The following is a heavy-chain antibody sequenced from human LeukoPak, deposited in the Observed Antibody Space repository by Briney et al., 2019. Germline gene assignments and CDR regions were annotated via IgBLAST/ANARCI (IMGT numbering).Heavy chain of an antibody. CDR2: NYSGGST. J-gene: IGHJ6*02. D-gene: IGHD3-9*01. CDR3: ARDNPYDILTGYSFRPYGMDV. CDR1: GFTVSSNY. V-gene: IGHV3-53*01. Sequence: GGSLRLSCAASGFTVSSNYMSWVRQAPGKGLEWVSVNYSGGSTYYADSVKGRFTISRDNSKNTLYLQMNSLRAEDTAVYYCARDNPYDILTGYSFRPYGMDVWGQGTTVTVSS.